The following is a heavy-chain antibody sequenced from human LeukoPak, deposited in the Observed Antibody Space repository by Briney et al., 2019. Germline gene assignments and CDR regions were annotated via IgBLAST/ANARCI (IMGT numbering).Heavy chain of an antibody. J-gene: IGHJ6*02. CDR2: ISSSSTKI. D-gene: IGHD3-10*01. Sequence: RGSLRLSCVGSGVTLIIYTMNCVRQAPGKGLEWVSSISSSSTKIYYEDAVKGRLTTARDNAKRSLYLQMNSLGAEDTAVYYCTRDPSFDSTLYYGMDVWGQGTTVTVSS. V-gene: IGHV3-21*01. CDR1: GVTLIIYT. CDR3: TRDPSFDSTLYYGMDV.